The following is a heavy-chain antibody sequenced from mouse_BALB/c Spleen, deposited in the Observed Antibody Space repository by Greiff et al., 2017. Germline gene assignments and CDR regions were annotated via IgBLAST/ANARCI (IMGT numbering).Heavy chain of an antibody. Sequence: EVQLQQSGAELVKPGASVKLSCTASGFNIKDTYMHWVKQRPEQGLEWIGRIDPANGNTKYDPKFQGKATLTVDKSSSTAYMQLSSLTSEDSAVYYCTRGSSYFDYWGQGTTLTVSS. CDR1: GFNIKDTY. V-gene: IGHV14-3*02. J-gene: IGHJ2*01. D-gene: IGHD1-1*01. CDR2: IDPANGNT. CDR3: TRGSSYFDY.